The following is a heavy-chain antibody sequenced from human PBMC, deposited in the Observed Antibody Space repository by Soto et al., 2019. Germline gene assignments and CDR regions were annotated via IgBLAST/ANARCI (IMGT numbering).Heavy chain of an antibody. CDR1: GFTFSSYA. V-gene: IGHV3-15*01. J-gene: IGHJ4*02. CDR3: TTDPRDGYMEGFDY. CDR2: IKSKTDGGTT. D-gene: IGHD2-21*01. Sequence: GGSLRLSCAASGFTFSSYAMSWVRQAPGKGLEWVGRIKSKTDGGTTDYAAPVKGRFTISRDDSKNTLYLQMNSLKTEDTAVYYCTTDPRDGYMEGFDYWGQGTLVTGSS.